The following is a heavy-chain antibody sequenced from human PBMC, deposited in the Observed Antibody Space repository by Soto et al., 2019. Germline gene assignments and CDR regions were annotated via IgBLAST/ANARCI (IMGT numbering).Heavy chain of an antibody. D-gene: IGHD6-13*01. V-gene: IGHV1-8*01. CDR1: GYTFTSYD. CDR3: ARVPGSSWGNAFDI. Sequence: QVQLVQSGAEVKKPGASVKVSCKASGYTFTSYDIYWVRQATGQGLEWMGWMNPNSGNTGYAQKFQGRVTMTRNTSISTAYMELSSLRSEDTAVYYCARVPGSSWGNAFDIWGQWTMVTVSS. J-gene: IGHJ3*02. CDR2: MNPNSGNT.